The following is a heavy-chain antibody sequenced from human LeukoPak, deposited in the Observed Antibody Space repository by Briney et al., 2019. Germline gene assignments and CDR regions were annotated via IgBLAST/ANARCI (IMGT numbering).Heavy chain of an antibody. V-gene: IGHV3-48*03. D-gene: IGHD3-10*02. CDR2: ISSSGSTI. Sequence: QPGGSLRLSCAASGFTFSSYEMNWVRQAPRKGLEWVSYISSSGSTIYYADSVKGRFTISRDNAKNSLYLQMNSLRAEDTAVYYCAELGITMIGGVWGKGTTVTISS. J-gene: IGHJ6*04. CDR1: GFTFSSYE. CDR3: AELGITMIGGV.